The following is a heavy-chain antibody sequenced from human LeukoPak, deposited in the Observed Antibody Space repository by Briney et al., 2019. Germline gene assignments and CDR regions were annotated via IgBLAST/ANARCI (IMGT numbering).Heavy chain of an antibody. Sequence: TGGSLRLSCAASGFTFSSYAMHWVRQAPGKGLEYVSAISSNGGSTYYANSVKGRFTISRDNSKNTLYLQMGSLRAVDMAVYYCARAHVYSSSSPWFDPWGQGTLVTVSS. D-gene: IGHD6-6*01. CDR3: ARAHVYSSSSPWFDP. V-gene: IGHV3-64*01. CDR1: GFTFSSYA. CDR2: ISSNGGST. J-gene: IGHJ5*02.